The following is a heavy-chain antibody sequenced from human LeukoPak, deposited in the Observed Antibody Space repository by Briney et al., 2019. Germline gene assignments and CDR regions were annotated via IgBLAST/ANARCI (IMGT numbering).Heavy chain of an antibody. Sequence: ASETLSLTCTVSGGSISSYYWSWIRQPSGKGLEWIGYIYYSGSTNYNPSLKSRVTISVDTSKNQFSLKLSSVTAADTAVYYCARVPLEPSSWWFDPWGQGTLVTVSS. CDR2: IYYSGST. V-gene: IGHV4-59*01. CDR1: GGSISSYY. D-gene: IGHD1-1*01. CDR3: ARVPLEPSSWWFDP. J-gene: IGHJ5*02.